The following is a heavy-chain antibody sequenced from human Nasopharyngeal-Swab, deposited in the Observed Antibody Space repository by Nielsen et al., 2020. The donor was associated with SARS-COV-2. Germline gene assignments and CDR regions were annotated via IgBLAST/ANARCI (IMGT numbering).Heavy chain of an antibody. Sequence: GGSLRLSCAASGFTFSSYSMNWVRQAPGKGLEWVSYISSSSSTIYYADSVKGRFTIPRDNAKNSLYLQMNSLRAEDTAVYYCVRATNLGGSLWVPDYWGQGTLVTVSS. D-gene: IGHD5-12*01. CDR3: VRATNLGGSLWVPDY. V-gene: IGHV3-48*01. J-gene: IGHJ4*02. CDR2: ISSSSSTI. CDR1: GFTFSSYS.